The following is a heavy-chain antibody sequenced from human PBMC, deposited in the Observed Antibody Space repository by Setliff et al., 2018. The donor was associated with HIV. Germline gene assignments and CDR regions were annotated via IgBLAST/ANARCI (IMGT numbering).Heavy chain of an antibody. CDR2: ISVDGSGK. J-gene: IGHJ6*03. Sequence: SLRLSCTASGFTFSDSVMHWVRQPPGKGLEWVAAISVDGSGKFYADSVKGRFTISRDNSKNTLFLQMNSLRAEDTAVYYCARVYCSGGSCYSYYYYYYMDVWGKGTTVTVSS. V-gene: IGHV3-30*01. D-gene: IGHD2-15*01. CDR3: ARVYCSGGSCYSYYYYYYMDV. CDR1: GFTFSDSV.